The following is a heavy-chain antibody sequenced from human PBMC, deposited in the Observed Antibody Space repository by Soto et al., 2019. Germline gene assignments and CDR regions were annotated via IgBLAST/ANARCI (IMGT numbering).Heavy chain of an antibody. V-gene: IGHV3-23*01. D-gene: IGHD6-19*01. Sequence: PGGSLRLSCAASGFTFSSYAMSWVRQAPRKGLEWVSAISGSGGSTYYADSVKGRFTISRDNSKNTLYLQMNSLRAEDTAVYYCAKTSQQWLARDAFDIWGQGTMVTVSS. J-gene: IGHJ3*02. CDR3: AKTSQQWLARDAFDI. CDR1: GFTFSSYA. CDR2: ISGSGGST.